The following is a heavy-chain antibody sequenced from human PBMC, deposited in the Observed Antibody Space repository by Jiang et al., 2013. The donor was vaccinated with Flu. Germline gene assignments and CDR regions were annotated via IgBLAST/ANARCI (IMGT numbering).Heavy chain of an antibody. CDR1: GYTFTSYY. CDR2: INPSGGST. J-gene: IGHJ6*04. D-gene: IGHD2-21*02. V-gene: IGHV1-46*01. CDR3: ARDAYCGGDCYSGPDYYYGMDV. Sequence: SVKVSCKASGYTFTSYYMHWVRQAPGQGLEWMGIINPSGGSTSYAQKFQGRVTMTRDMSTSTVYMELSSLRSEDTAVYYCARDAYCGGDCYSGPDYYYGMDVWGKGTTVTVSS.